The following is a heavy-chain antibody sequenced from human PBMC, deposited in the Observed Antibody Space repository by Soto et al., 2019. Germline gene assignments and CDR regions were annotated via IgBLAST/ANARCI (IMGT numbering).Heavy chain of an antibody. CDR1: GYTFTSYG. Sequence: ASVKVSCKASGYTFTSYGISWVRQAPGQGLEWMGRIIPILGMANYAQKFQGRVTITADKSTSTAYMELSSLRSEDTAVYYCANWGYCSSTSCYATVWGQGTMVTVSS. V-gene: IGHV1-69*04. CDR2: IIPILGMA. J-gene: IGHJ3*01. CDR3: ANWGYCSSTSCYATV. D-gene: IGHD2-2*01.